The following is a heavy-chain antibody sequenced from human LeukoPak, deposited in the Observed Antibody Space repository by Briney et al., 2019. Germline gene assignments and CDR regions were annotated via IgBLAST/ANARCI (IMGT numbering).Heavy chain of an antibody. CDR2: LNDAGTKT. J-gene: IGHJ1*01. V-gene: IGHV3-23*01. Sequence: GGSQTLSCAASGFSFSTFSMSWVRQAPGKGLEWVSVLNDAGTKTYYADSVKGRFTISRDNSKSTLFLQMTSLRDDDTAVYYCAKDPHGGDSVFDFHQWGQGTLVTVSS. CDR3: AKDPHGGDSVFDFHQ. D-gene: IGHD4-23*01. CDR1: GFSFSTFS.